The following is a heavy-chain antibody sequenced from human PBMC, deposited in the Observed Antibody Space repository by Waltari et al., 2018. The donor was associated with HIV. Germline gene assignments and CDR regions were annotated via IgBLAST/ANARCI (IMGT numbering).Heavy chain of an antibody. Sequence: QVQLVEPGGGVVQPGRSLRLSWVTSGFYLSTHAMHWVRQAPGKGLEWVTVIWYDGSKKYYADSVKCRFTISRDNSKNTLYLQMNSLRIEDTAVYYCARKYSSSWGAPFDYWGQGTLVTVSS. CDR2: IWYDGSKK. CDR3: ARKYSSSWGAPFDY. CDR1: GFYLSTHA. D-gene: IGHD6-13*01. V-gene: IGHV3-33*08. J-gene: IGHJ4*02.